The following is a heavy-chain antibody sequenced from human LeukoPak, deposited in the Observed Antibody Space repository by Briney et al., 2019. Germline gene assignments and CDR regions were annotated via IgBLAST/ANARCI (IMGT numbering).Heavy chain of an antibody. CDR1: GLSFNIFV. J-gene: IGHJ4*02. D-gene: IGHD1-26*01. CDR2: IYSGGST. CDR3: AREGGGSYTQVGYFDY. Sequence: GGSLRLSCAAPGLSFNIFVMSWVRQAPGKGLEWVSVIYSGGSTYYADSVKGRFTISRDNSKNTLYLQMNSLRAEDTAVYYCAREGGGSYTQVGYFDYWGQGTLVTVSS. V-gene: IGHV3-66*01.